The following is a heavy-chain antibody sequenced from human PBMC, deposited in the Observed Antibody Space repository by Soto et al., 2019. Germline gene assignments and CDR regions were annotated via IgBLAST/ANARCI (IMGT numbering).Heavy chain of an antibody. CDR2: ISSSSSYI. D-gene: IGHD1-7*01. V-gene: IGHV3-21*01. CDR1: GFTFSSYS. J-gene: IGHJ4*02. Sequence: GGSLRLSCAASGFTFSSYSMNWVRQAPGKGLEWVSSISSSSSYIYYADSVKGRFTISRDNAKNSLYLQMNSLRAEDTAVYYCARDGEYLTGTTSIDYWGQGTLVTVSS. CDR3: ARDGEYLTGTTSIDY.